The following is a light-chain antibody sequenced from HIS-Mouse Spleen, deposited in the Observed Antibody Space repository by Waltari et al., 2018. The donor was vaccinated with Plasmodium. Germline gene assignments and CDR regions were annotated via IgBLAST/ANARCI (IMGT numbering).Light chain of an antibody. CDR2: DDS. CDR3: QVWDSSSDHYV. Sequence: SYVLTQPPSVSVAPGQTARITCGGNHLGSKRVHWYQPKPGQAPVLVVYDDSDRPSGIPERFSGSNSGNTATLTISRVEAGDEADYYCQVWDSSSDHYVFGTGTKVTVL. J-gene: IGLJ1*01. CDR1: HLGSKR. V-gene: IGLV3-21*02.